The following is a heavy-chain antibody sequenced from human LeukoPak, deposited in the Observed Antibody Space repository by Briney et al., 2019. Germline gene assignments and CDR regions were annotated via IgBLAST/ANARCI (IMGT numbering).Heavy chain of an antibody. CDR3: AKEGIAAAGTGGWFDP. Sequence: PGGSLRLSCAASGFTFDDYAMHWVRQAPGKGLEWVSLISGDGGSTYYADSVKGRFTISRDNSKNSLYLQMNSLRTEDTALYYCAKEGIAAAGTGGWFDPWGQGTLVTVSS. V-gene: IGHV3-43*02. CDR2: ISGDGGST. D-gene: IGHD6-13*01. J-gene: IGHJ5*02. CDR1: GFTFDDYA.